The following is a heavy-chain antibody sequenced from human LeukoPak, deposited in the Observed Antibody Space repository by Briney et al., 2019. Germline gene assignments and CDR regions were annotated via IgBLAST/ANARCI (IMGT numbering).Heavy chain of an antibody. CDR3: ARDSSVVRYFDWSDYFDY. J-gene: IGHJ4*02. Sequence: GGSLRLSCAASGFTFSMFDMHWVRQAPGKGLEWLAVISSDGINKKYADSVKGGFTSSRENSKNTVHLQMNNLRPDDTAIHYCARDSSVVRYFDWSDYFDYWGQGTVVTVSS. V-gene: IGHV3-30*03. D-gene: IGHD3-9*01. CDR2: ISSDGINK. CDR1: GFTFSMFD.